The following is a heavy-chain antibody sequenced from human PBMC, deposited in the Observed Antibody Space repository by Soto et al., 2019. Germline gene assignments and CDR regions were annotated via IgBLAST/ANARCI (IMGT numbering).Heavy chain of an antibody. CDR1: GGPSSSGAYY. J-gene: IGHJ5*02. CDR3: ARGGRLCTSPSCRGRKWCEP. D-gene: IGHD2-8*01. V-gene: IGHV4-30-4*01. Sequence: TQCIPFAVSGGPSSSGAYYWSWICQTTRQGLEWIGYMFYTGTTYYNPSLKSRITISMDTSKNQFSLRLTSVTAADTAEYHCARGGRLCTSPSCRGRKWCEPWGQGYRVT. CDR2: MFYTGTT.